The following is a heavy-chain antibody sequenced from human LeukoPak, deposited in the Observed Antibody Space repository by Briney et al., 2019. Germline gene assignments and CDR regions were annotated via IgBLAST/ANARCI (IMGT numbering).Heavy chain of an antibody. Sequence: GASVKVSCKASGGTFSSYAISWVRQAPGQGLEWMGGIIPIFGTANYAQKFQGRVTITTDESTSTAYMELSSLRSEDTAVYYCARDNVAMATRWFDPWGQGTLVTVSS. CDR1: GGTFSSYA. J-gene: IGHJ5*02. CDR3: ARDNVAMATRWFDP. D-gene: IGHD5-12*01. CDR2: IIPIFGTA. V-gene: IGHV1-69*05.